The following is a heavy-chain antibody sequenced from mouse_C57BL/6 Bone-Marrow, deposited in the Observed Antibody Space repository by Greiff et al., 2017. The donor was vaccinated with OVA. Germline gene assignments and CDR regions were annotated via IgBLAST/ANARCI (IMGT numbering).Heavy chain of an antibody. J-gene: IGHJ4*01. V-gene: IGHV1-69*01. CDR2: IDPSDSYT. Sequence: QVQLQQPGAELVMPGASVKLSCKASGYTFTSYWMHWVKQRPGQGLEWIGEIDPSDSYTNYNQKFKGKSTLTVDKSSSTAYMQLSSLTSEDSAVYFCARQTYYAKDYWGQGTSVTVSS. CDR1: GYTFTSYW. CDR3: ARQTYYAKDY.